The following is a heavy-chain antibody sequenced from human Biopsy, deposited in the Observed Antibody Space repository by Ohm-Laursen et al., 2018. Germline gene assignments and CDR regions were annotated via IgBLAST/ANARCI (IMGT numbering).Heavy chain of an antibody. CDR2: INSNGRST. D-gene: IGHD2-8*02. CDR1: GFTFSTYW. J-gene: IGHJ4*02. CDR3: ASYDEAGGYFAY. Sequence: GSLRPSCTASGFTFSTYWMQWVRQAPGKGLVWVSRINSNGRSTAYADSVKGRFTISRDNAKNTLYLQLNSLRAEDTALYYCASYDEAGGYFAYWGQGALVTVSS. V-gene: IGHV3-74*03.